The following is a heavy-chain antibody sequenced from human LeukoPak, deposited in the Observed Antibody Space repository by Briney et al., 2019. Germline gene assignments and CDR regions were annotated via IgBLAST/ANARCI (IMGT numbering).Heavy chain of an antibody. J-gene: IGHJ4*02. CDR2: IYSGGST. D-gene: IGHD4-17*01. V-gene: IGHV3-53*01. Sequence: GGSLRLSCAASGFTVSSNYMSWVRQAPGKGLEWVSVIYSGGSTYYADSVKGRFTISRDNSKNTLYLQMNSLRAEDTAVYYCAKDPSLYGDYEVYWGQGTLVTVSS. CDR3: AKDPSLYGDYEVY. CDR1: GFTVSSNY.